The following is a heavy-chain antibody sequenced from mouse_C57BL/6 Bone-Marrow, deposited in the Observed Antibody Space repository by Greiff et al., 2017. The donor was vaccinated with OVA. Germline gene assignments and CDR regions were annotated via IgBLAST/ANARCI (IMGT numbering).Heavy chain of an antibody. J-gene: IGHJ3*01. CDR1: GFTFSSYG. V-gene: IGHV5-6*01. CDR2: ISSGGSYT. CDR3: ARQTYYGSSSWFAY. D-gene: IGHD1-1*01. Sequence: VQLKESGGDLVKPGGSLKLSCAASGFTFSSYGMSWVRQTPDKRLEWVATISSGGSYTYYPDSVKGRFPISRDNAKNTLYLQMSSLKSEDTAMYYCARQTYYGSSSWFAYWGQGTLVTVSA.